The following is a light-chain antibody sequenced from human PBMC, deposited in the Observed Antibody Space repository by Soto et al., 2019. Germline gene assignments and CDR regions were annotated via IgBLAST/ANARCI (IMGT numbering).Light chain of an antibody. Sequence: QFVLTPPSSVFWFPGQAITISWTGFSKNNCTSNLVSWYQQYPGKAPKLIIYEVTKRPSGISYLFSGSKSGNTASLTISGLQPEDEATYYCYSFTGISTSLFVFGTGTKVTVL. J-gene: IGLJ1*01. CDR3: YSFTGISTSLFV. V-gene: IGLV2-23*02. CDR1: SKNNCTSNL. CDR2: EVT.